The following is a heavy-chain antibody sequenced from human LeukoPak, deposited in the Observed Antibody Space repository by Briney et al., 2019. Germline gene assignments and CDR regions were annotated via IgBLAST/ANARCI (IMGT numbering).Heavy chain of an antibody. CDR3: VTGYSSSWYFAFDI. V-gene: IGHV4-39*07. CDR1: GGSIRSITYN. Sequence: SETLSLTCTVSGGSIRSITYNWGWIRQPPGKGLEWIGSIYHSGSTYHNPSLKSRVTISVDKSKNQFSLKLSSVTAADTAVYYCVTGYSSSWYFAFDIWGQGTMVTVSS. CDR2: IYHSGST. D-gene: IGHD6-13*01. J-gene: IGHJ3*02.